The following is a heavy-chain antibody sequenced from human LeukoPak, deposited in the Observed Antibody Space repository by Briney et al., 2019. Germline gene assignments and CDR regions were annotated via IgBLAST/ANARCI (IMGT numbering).Heavy chain of an antibody. Sequence: GGSLRLSCAASGFTFSSYAMSWVRQVPGKGLEWVSSISGSGAGTKYADSVKGRFNISRDNPKNTLYLQMNSLRAEDTAVYYCANSNWFDPWGQGTLVTVSS. V-gene: IGHV3-23*01. CDR1: GFTFSSYA. J-gene: IGHJ5*02. CDR2: ISGSGAGT. CDR3: ANSNWFDP.